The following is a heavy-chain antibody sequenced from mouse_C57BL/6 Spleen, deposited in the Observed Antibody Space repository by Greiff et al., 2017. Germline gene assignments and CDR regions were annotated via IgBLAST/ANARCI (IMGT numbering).Heavy chain of an antibody. CDR2: INPYNGGT. Sequence: EVQRVESGPVLVQPGASVKMSCKASGYTFTDYYMNWVKQSHGKSLEWIGVINPYNGGTSYNQKFKGKATLTVDTSSSTAYMELNSLTSENSAVYYCARQGDYGYDGDWFAYWGQGTLVTVSA. V-gene: IGHV1-19*01. J-gene: IGHJ3*01. CDR3: ARQGDYGYDGDWFAY. D-gene: IGHD2-2*01. CDR1: GYTFTDYY.